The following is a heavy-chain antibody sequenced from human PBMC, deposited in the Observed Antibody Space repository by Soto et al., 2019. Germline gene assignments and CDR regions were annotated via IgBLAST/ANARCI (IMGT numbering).Heavy chain of an antibody. J-gene: IGHJ5*02. CDR3: AKGEKISAVAGYLDI. CDR2: ISGSGSIT. CDR1: GFTFSNYA. V-gene: IGHV3-23*01. D-gene: IGHD6-19*01. Sequence: GGSLRLSCAASGFTFSNYAMTWVRQATGKGLEWVSSISGSGSITYYAESVKGRFAISRDNSKNTLFLQMNSLRAEDTAIYYCAKGEKISAVAGYLDIWGQGTLVTVSS.